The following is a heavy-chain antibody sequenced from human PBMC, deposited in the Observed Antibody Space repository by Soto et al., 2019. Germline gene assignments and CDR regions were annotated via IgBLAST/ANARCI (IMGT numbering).Heavy chain of an antibody. Sequence: SETLSLTCTVSGGSISSGDYCWSWIRQPPGKGLEWIGYIYYSGSTYYNPSLKSRVTISVDTSKNQFSLKLSSVTAADTAVYYCVRDRIAVVRGSHYYYYYGMDVWGQGITVTV. J-gene: IGHJ6*02. V-gene: IGHV4-30-4*01. CDR1: GGSISSGDYC. CDR3: VRDRIAVVRGSHYYYYYGMDV. CDR2: IYYSGST. D-gene: IGHD6-19*01.